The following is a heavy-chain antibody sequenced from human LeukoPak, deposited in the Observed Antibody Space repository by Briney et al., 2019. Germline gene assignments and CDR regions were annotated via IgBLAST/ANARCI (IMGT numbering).Heavy chain of an antibody. D-gene: IGHD3-10*01. Sequence: GGSLRLSCAASGFTVSSNYMSWVRQAPGKGLEWVSVIYSCGSTYYADSVKGRFTISRDNSKNTLCLQMNSLRAEDTAVYYCAKGNYNWFDPWGQGTLVTVSS. CDR3: AKGNYNWFDP. V-gene: IGHV3-53*01. J-gene: IGHJ5*02. CDR1: GFTVSSNY. CDR2: IYSCGST.